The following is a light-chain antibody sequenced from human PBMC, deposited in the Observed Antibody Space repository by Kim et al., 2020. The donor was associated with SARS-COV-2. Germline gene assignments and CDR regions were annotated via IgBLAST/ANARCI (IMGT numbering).Light chain of an antibody. CDR1: QSVSRY. CDR2: DAS. J-gene: IGKJ4*01. Sequence: CSPGERATLSCRASQSVSRYLAWYQQKPGQAPRLLIYDASARATGIPARFSGSGSGTDFTLTINSLEPEDFAVYYCQQRSNWPLTFGGGTKVDIK. CDR3: QQRSNWPLT. V-gene: IGKV3-11*01.